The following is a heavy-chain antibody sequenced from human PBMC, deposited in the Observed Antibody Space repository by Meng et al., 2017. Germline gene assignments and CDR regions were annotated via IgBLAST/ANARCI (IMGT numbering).Heavy chain of an antibody. CDR3: ARGGGWTGSFRAGFDL. V-gene: IGHV3-74*01. CDR2: INSDGSSI. Sequence: GGSLRLSCAASGFTFSSYWMHWVRQAPGKGLVWVSRINSDGSSISYADSVQGRFTISRDNAKNTLFLQMNRLRADDTSVYSCARGGGWTGSFRAGFDLWGRGTLVTVSS. D-gene: IGHD3/OR15-3a*01. CDR1: GFTFSSYW. J-gene: IGHJ2*01.